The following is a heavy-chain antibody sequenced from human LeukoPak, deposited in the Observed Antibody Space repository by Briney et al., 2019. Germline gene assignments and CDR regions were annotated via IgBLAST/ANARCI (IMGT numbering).Heavy chain of an antibody. CDR2: INHSRSI. Sequence: SETLSLTCAVYGGSFSGYYWSWIRQPPGKGLEWIGEINHSRSINYNPSLKSRVTISVDTSKNQFSLKLSSVTAADTAVYYCASSSMVRGVIGNWFDPWGQGTLVTVSS. J-gene: IGHJ5*02. V-gene: IGHV4-34*01. CDR1: GGSFSGYY. D-gene: IGHD3-10*01. CDR3: ASSSMVRGVIGNWFDP.